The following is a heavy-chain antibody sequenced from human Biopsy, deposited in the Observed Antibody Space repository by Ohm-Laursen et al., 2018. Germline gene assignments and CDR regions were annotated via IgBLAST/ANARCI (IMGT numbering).Heavy chain of an antibody. CDR1: GGTFTNHA. J-gene: IGHJ2*01. CDR3: ARFPLGAYDDSGSYRAVEHWYFDL. Sequence: SSVKVSCKASGGTFTNHAVGWVRQAPGQGLEWVGSFIPLFNTANYADKFQGRVTLTADKSTTTAYMELSSLRSKDTAIYYCARFPLGAYDDSGSYRAVEHWYFDLWGRGTLVTVSS. D-gene: IGHD3-22*01. CDR2: FIPLFNTA. V-gene: IGHV1-69*06.